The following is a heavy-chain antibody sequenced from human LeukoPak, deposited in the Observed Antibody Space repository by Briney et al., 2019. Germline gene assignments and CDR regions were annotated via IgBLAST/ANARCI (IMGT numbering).Heavy chain of an antibody. D-gene: IGHD6-19*01. V-gene: IGHV1-46*01. J-gene: IGHJ4*02. CDR3: ASIAVDGYSSDY. CDR2: INPSGGST. CDR1: GYTFTSYG. Sequence: ASVKVSCKASGYTFTSYGISWVRQAPGQGLEWMGIINPSGGSTSYAQKFQGRVTMTRDTSTSTVYMELSSLRSEDTAVYYCASIAVDGYSSDYWGQGTLVTVSS.